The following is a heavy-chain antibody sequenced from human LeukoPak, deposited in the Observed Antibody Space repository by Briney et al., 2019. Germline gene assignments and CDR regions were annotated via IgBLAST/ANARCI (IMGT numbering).Heavy chain of an antibody. J-gene: IGHJ4*02. D-gene: IGHD6-19*01. CDR2: IGIRGDT. CDR1: GFTFIDYD. Sequence: PGGSLRLSCAASGFTFIDYDMPWVRQVIGKGLEWVSAIGIRGDTHYSGSVKGRFTISRENAESSLYLQMNSLRAEDTAVYYCARGGIQVSGIDEFDYWGQGTLVIVSS. CDR3: ARGGIQVSGIDEFDY. V-gene: IGHV3-13*01.